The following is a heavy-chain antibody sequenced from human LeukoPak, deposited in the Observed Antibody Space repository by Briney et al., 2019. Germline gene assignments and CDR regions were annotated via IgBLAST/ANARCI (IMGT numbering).Heavy chain of an antibody. CDR3: ARGYNWNFFYYYYYMDV. CDR2: IKPDGSER. V-gene: IGHV3-7*03. CDR1: GFPFSSYW. J-gene: IGHJ6*03. D-gene: IGHD1-7*01. Sequence: GGSLRLSCAASGFPFSSYWMSWVRQAPGKGLEWVANIKPDGSERNYVDSVKGRFTISRDNAKSSLYLQMNSLRAEDTAVYYCARGYNWNFFYYYYYMDVWGKGTTVTVSS.